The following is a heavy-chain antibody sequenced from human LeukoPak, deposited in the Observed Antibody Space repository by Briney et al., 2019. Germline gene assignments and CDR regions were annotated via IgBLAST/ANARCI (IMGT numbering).Heavy chain of an antibody. Sequence: PSETLSLTCAVYGGSFSGYYWSWIRQPPGKGLEWIGEINHSGSTNYNPSLKSRVTISVDMSKNQFSLKLSSVTAADTAVYYCAMVVGARRTGVSYWGQGTLVTVSS. D-gene: IGHD1-26*01. CDR3: AMVVGARRTGVSY. J-gene: IGHJ4*02. CDR2: INHSGST. V-gene: IGHV4-34*01. CDR1: GGSFSGYY.